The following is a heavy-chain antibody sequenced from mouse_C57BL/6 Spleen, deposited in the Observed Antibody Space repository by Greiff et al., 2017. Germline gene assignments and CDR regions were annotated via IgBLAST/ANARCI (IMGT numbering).Heavy chain of an antibody. CDR3: ARYRDYGSSPWFAY. Sequence: QVQLQQPGAELVMPGASVKLSCKASGYTFTSYWMHWVKQRPGQGLEWIGEIDLSDSYTNYNQKFKGKSTLTVDKSSSTAYMQLSSLTSEDSAVYYCARYRDYGSSPWFAYWGQGTLVTVSA. J-gene: IGHJ3*01. V-gene: IGHV1-69*01. CDR1: GYTFTSYW. CDR2: IDLSDSYT. D-gene: IGHD1-1*01.